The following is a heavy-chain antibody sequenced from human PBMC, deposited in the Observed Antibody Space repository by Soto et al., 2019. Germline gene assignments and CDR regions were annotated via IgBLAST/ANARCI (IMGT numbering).Heavy chain of an antibody. V-gene: IGHV4-39*01. CDR2: IYYSGST. Sequence: SETLSLTCTVSGGSISSSSYYWGWIRQPPGNGLEWIGSIYYSGSTYYNPSLKSRVTISVDTSKNQFSLKLSSVTAADTAVYYCARHEGVFPYYYYGMDVWGQGTTVTVSS. D-gene: IGHD3-10*01. J-gene: IGHJ6*02. CDR1: GGSISSSSYY. CDR3: ARHEGVFPYYYYGMDV.